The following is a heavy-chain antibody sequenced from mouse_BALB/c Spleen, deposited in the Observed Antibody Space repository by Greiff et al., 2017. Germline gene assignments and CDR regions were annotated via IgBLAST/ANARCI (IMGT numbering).Heavy chain of an antibody. CDR1: GYAFTSYN. CDR3: ARHYRYEAWFAY. CDR2: IDPYNGGT. Sequence: VQLKESGPELVKPGASVKVSCKASGYAFTSYNMYWVKQSHGKSLEWIGYIDPYNGGTSYNQKFKGKATLTVDKSSSTAYMHLNSLTSEDSAVYYCARHYRYEAWFAYWGQGTLVTVSA. V-gene: IGHV1S135*01. D-gene: IGHD2-14*01. J-gene: IGHJ3*01.